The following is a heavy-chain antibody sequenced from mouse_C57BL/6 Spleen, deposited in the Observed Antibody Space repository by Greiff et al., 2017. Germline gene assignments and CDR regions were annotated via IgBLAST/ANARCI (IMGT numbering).Heavy chain of an antibody. J-gene: IGHJ2*01. CDR1: GYTFTSYW. V-gene: IGHV1-50*01. D-gene: IGHD1-1*01. Sequence: QVQLQQPGAELVKPGASVKLSCKASGYTFTSYWMQWVKQRPGQGLEWIGEIDPSDSYTNYNQKFKGKATLTVDTSSSTAYMQLSSLTAEDSAVYYCASHYGRDYWGQGTTLTVSS. CDR3: ASHYGRDY. CDR2: IDPSDSYT.